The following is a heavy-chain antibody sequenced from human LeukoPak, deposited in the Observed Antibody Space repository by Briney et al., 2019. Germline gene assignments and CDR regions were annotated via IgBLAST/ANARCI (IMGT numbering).Heavy chain of an antibody. V-gene: IGHV4-61*02. J-gene: IGHJ4*02. CDR1: GGSISSGSYY. Sequence: NPSETLSLTCTVSGGSISSGSYYWSWIRQPAGKGLEWIGRIYTSGSTNYNPSLKSRVTISVDTSKNQFSLKLSSVTAADTAVYYCARRAAGYYDSSGFYYFDYWGQGTLVTVSS. D-gene: IGHD3-22*01. CDR2: IYTSGST. CDR3: ARRAAGYYDSSGFYYFDY.